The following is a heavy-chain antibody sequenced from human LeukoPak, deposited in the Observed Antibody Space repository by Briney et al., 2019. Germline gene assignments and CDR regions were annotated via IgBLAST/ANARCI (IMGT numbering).Heavy chain of an antibody. J-gene: IGHJ4*02. D-gene: IGHD2-15*01. CDR2: ISYDGSNK. CDR1: GFTFSSYA. CDR3: ARGSDIVVVVAATLDPHGFDY. Sequence: PGGSLRLSCAASGFTFSSYAMHWVRQAPGKGLEWVAVISYDGSNKYYADSVKGRFTISRDNSKNTLYLQMNSLRAEDTAVYYCARGSDIVVVVAATLDPHGFDYWGQGTLVTVSS. V-gene: IGHV3-30*04.